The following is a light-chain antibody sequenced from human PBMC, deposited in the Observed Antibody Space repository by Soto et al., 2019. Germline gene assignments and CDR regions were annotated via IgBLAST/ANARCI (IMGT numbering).Light chain of an antibody. V-gene: IGKV3-11*01. Sequence: EIVLTQSPATLSLSPGGSATLSCRASQSVRSYLAWYQQKRGQAPRLLIYDASNRATGIPARFSGSGSGTDFSLTISSLEPEDFAVYYCQQRSSWPLTFGGGTKVELK. CDR3: QQRSSWPLT. CDR2: DAS. CDR1: QSVRSY. J-gene: IGKJ4*01.